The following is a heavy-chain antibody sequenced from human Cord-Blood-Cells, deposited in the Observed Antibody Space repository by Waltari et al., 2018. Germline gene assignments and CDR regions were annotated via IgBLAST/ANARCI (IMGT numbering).Heavy chain of an antibody. CDR1: VFPFSSYG. CDR2: IWYDGSNK. D-gene: IGHD2-15*01. J-gene: IGHJ3*02. V-gene: IGHV3-33*01. CDR3: ARDSPASDAFDI. Sequence: QVQLVESGGGVVQPGRSLRLSCAASVFPFSSYGMHWVRQAPGKGLEWVAVIWYDGSNKYYADSVKGRFTISRDNSKNTLYLQMNSLRAEDTAVYYCARDSPASDAFDIWGQGTMVTVSS.